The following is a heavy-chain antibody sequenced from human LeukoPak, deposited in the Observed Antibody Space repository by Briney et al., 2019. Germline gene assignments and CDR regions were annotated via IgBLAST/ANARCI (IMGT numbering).Heavy chain of an antibody. Sequence: SETLSLTCAVSGYSISSSNWWGWIRQPPGKGLEWIGYIYYSGSTYYNPSLKSRVTMSVDTSKNQFSLNLRSVTSADTAMYYCARGAGWYHYWGQGSLVTVSS. J-gene: IGHJ4*02. V-gene: IGHV4-28*03. CDR1: GYSISSSNW. CDR3: ARGAGWYHY. CDR2: IYYSGST. D-gene: IGHD6-19*01.